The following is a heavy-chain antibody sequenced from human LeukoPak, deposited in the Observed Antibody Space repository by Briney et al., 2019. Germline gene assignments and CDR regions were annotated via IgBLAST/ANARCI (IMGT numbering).Heavy chain of an antibody. V-gene: IGHV3-30*04. CDR1: GFTLSSYA. CDR2: ISYDGSNK. J-gene: IGHJ4*02. D-gene: IGHD3-10*01. CDR3: AREGKTVRGTFSDY. Sequence: GGSLRLSCAASGFTLSSYAMHWVRQAPGKGLEWVAVISYDGSNKYYADSVKGRFTISRDNSKNTLYLQMNSLRAEDTAVYYCAREGKTVRGTFSDYWGQGTLVTVSS.